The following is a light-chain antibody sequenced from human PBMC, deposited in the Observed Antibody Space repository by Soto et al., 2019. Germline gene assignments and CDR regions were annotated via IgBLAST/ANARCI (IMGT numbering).Light chain of an antibody. J-gene: IGLJ2*01. CDR1: SSDLGAYDY. CDR2: EVN. CDR3: SSYAGSNNLI. V-gene: IGLV2-8*01. Sequence: QSALTQPPSASGSPGQSVTISCTGTSSDLGAYDYVSWYQQRPGKAPKLMIYEVNKRPSGVPDRFSGSKSGNTASLTVTGLQAEDEADYYCSSYAGSNNLIFGGGTKVTVL.